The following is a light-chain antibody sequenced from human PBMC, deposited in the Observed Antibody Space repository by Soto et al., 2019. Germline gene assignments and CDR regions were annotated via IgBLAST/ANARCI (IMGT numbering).Light chain of an antibody. V-gene: IGLV1-47*02. CDR3: AAWDDSLRGWM. Sequence: QSVLTQPPSASGTPGQRVAISCSGSSSNIGTNYVYWYQQFPGTAPKLLIYSNNQRPSGVPDRFSGSKSGTSASLAISGLRSEDEADYYCAAWDDSLRGWMFGGGTKVTVL. J-gene: IGLJ3*02. CDR2: SNN. CDR1: SSNIGTNY.